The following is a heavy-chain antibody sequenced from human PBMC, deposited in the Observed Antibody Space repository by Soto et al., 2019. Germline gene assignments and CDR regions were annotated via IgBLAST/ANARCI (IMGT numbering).Heavy chain of an antibody. CDR3: ARTTSYSSGWASHDS. CDR2: INQGGSDK. CDR1: GFTFSTYW. J-gene: IGHJ4*02. Sequence: EEQLVESGGGLVQPGGSLRLSCTASGFTFSTYWMSWVHQTPGKGLEWVANINQGGSDKYYVDSVKGRFTISRDNAKKSLLLQMNDLRADDTGLYYCARTTSYSSGWASHDSWGQGTLVTVSS. D-gene: IGHD6-19*01. V-gene: IGHV3-7*05.